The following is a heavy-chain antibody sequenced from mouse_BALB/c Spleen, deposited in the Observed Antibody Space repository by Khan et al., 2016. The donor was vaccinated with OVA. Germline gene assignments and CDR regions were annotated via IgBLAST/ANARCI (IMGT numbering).Heavy chain of an antibody. D-gene: IGHD1-1*02. V-gene: IGHV14-3*02. J-gene: IGHJ4*01. CDR1: EFSIKDTY. CDR2: IDPANGNT. Sequence: VQLKQSGAELVKPGASVKLSCTVTEFSIKDTYIHWVTQRSEQGLEWIGRIDPANGNTKYGPNFQGKATITADTSSNTAYLQLNSLTSEDPAVCYYGTWCDNYALDYWGQGTSVTVSS. CDR3: GTWCDNYALDY.